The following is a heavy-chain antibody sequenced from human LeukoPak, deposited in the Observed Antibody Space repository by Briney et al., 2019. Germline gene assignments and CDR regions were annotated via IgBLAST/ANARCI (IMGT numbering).Heavy chain of an antibody. J-gene: IGHJ6*02. CDR2: ISYDGSNK. D-gene: IGHD6-19*01. Sequence: GGSLRLSCAASGFTFSSYAMHWVRQAPGKGLEWVAVISYDGSNKYYADSVKGRFTISRDNSKNTLYLQMNSLRAEDTAVYYCARCYYSSGWYGTVGDYYYYGMDVWGQGTTVTVSS. CDR1: GFTFSSYA. V-gene: IGHV3-30-3*01. CDR3: ARCYYSSGWYGTVGDYYYYGMDV.